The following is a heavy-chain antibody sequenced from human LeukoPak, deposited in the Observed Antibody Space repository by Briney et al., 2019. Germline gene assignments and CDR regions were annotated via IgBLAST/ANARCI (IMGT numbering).Heavy chain of an antibody. Sequence: SETLSLTCTVSGGSISSSSYYWGWIRQPPGKGLEWVGSIYYSGSTYYNPSLKSRVTISVDTSKNQFSLKLSSVTAADTAVYYCASGANSSSWYSTDYWGQGTLVTVSS. J-gene: IGHJ4*02. CDR2: IYYSGST. CDR1: GGSISSSSYY. CDR3: ASGANSSSWYSTDY. D-gene: IGHD6-13*01. V-gene: IGHV4-39*01.